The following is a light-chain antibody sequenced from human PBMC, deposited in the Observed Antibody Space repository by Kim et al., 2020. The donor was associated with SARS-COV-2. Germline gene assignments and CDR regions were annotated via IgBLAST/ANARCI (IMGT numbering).Light chain of an antibody. CDR2: DVS. Sequence: GQSVTISCTGSYNDIGRYDYVSWYQSHPGRAPKLMIYDVSRRPSGVPDCFSGSKSGDTASLTVSGLQAEDEADYYCSSYTGSNTLIFGGGTQLTVL. CDR1: YNDIGRYDY. CDR3: SSYTGSNTLI. J-gene: IGLJ2*01. V-gene: IGLV2-8*01.